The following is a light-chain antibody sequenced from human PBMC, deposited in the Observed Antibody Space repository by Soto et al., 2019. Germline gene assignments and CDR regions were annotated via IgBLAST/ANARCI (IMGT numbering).Light chain of an antibody. CDR3: SSYTSSRSVV. CDR2: DVS. CDR1: SSDVGGYNF. J-gene: IGLJ2*01. Sequence: QSALTQPASVSGAPGQSITISCTGSSSDVGGYNFVSWYQQHPGKAPKIMIYDVSRRPSGVSNRFSGSKSGNTASPTISGLQAEDEADFYCSSYTSSRSVVFGGGTKVTVL. V-gene: IGLV2-14*03.